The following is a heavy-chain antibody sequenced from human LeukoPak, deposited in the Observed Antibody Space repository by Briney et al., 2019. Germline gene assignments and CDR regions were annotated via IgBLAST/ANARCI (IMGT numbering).Heavy chain of an antibody. CDR3: AREGGYCSGGSCYGPSEYYFDY. V-gene: IGHV1-18*01. CDR2: ISAYNGNT. J-gene: IGHJ4*02. D-gene: IGHD2-15*01. Sequence: GASVKVSCKASGYTFTSYDISWVRQAPGQGLEWMGWISAYNGNTNYAQKLQGRVTMTTDTSTSTAYMELRSLRSDDTAVYYCAREGGYCSGGSCYGPSEYYFDYWGQGTLVTVSS. CDR1: GYTFTSYD.